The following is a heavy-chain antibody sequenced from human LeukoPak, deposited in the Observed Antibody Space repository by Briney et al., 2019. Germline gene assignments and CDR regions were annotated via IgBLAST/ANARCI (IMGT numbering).Heavy chain of an antibody. D-gene: IGHD2-8*01. CDR2: IEQDGSET. V-gene: IGHV3-7*01. J-gene: IGHJ6*03. Sequence: GGSLRLSCAASGFTFSNYWMSWVRQAPGKGLEWVANIEQDGSETYYVDSVKGRFTISRDNAKNSLYLQMNSLRAEDTAVYYCARENGPYYYYYYMDVWGKGTTVTVSS. CDR3: ARENGPYYYYYYMDV. CDR1: GFTFSNYW.